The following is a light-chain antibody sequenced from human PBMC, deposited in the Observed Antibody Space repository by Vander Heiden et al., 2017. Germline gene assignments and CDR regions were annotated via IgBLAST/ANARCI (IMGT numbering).Light chain of an antibody. CDR1: QSISSY. CDR2: AAS. J-gene: IGKJ2*01. CDR3: QQIYSTPPYT. V-gene: IGKV1-39*01. Sequence: DIQLTKSPSSLSASVGDRVTITCRASQSISSYLNWYQQKPGKAPKLLIYAASSLQSGVPSRFSGSVSGTDFTLTISSLQPEDFATYYCQQIYSTPPYTFGQGTKLEIK.